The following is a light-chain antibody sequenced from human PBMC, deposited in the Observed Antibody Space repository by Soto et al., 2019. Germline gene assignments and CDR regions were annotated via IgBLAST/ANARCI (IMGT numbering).Light chain of an antibody. CDR1: SSNIGSNY. J-gene: IGLJ1*01. CDR3: AAWDDSLRGYV. V-gene: IGLV1-47*02. Sequence: QSVLTQPPSASGTPGQRVTISCSGSSSNIGSNYVNWYQQPPGTAPKVLISTNNQRPSGVPDRFSGSKSGTSASLAISGLRYEDEADYYCAAWDDSLRGYVFGTGTKLTVL. CDR2: TNN.